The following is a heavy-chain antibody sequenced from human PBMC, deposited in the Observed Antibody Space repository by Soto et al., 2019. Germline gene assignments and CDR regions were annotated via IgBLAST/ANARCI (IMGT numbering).Heavy chain of an antibody. J-gene: IGHJ6*03. Sequence: SETLSLTCTVSGGSISSSSYYWGWIRQPPGKGLEWIGSIYYSGSTYYNPSLKSRVTISVDTSKNQFSLKLSSVTAADTAVYYCARHGHCSSTRCYIYYYYYMDVWGKGTTVTVSS. CDR1: GGSISSSSYY. CDR3: ARHGHCSSTRCYIYYYYYMDV. D-gene: IGHD2-2*02. V-gene: IGHV4-39*01. CDR2: IYYSGST.